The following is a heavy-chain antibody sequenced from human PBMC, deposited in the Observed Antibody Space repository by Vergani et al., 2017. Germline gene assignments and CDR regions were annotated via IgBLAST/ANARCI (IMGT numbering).Heavy chain of an antibody. D-gene: IGHD1-26*01. V-gene: IGHV4-61*01. J-gene: IGHJ6*03. CDR2: IYYSGST. CDR3: ARGGVYDYYYMDV. Sequence: QVQLQESGPGLVKPSETLSLTCTVSGGSVSSGSYYWSWLRQPPGKGLEWIGYIYYSGSTNYNPSLKSRVTISVDTSKNQFSLKLSSVTAADTAVYCCARGGVYDYYYMDVWGKGTTVTVS. CDR1: GGSVSSGSYY.